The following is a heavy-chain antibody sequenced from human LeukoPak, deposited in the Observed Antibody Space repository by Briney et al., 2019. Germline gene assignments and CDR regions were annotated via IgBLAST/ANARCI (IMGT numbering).Heavy chain of an antibody. D-gene: IGHD3-10*01. V-gene: IGHV3-33*01. CDR2: IWHDGSHK. CDR1: GFAFNTYA. J-gene: IGHJ4*02. Sequence: GTSLRLSCAASGFAFNTYAMHWVRQAPGKGLEWVRLIWHDGSHKFYIDSVRGRFTISRDNSKNPVYLQMNGLRAEDTAGYYCARGIFGSGSYPDFWGQGTLVTVSS. CDR3: ARGIFGSGSYPDF.